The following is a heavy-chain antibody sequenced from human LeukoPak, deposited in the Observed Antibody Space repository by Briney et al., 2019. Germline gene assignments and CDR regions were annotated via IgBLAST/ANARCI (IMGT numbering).Heavy chain of an antibody. CDR3: ARDPNTYYDILTGYPY. V-gene: IGHV3-23*01. J-gene: IGHJ4*02. D-gene: IGHD3-9*01. Sequence: GGSLRLSCRVSGITLSNYGMSWVRQAPGKGLEWVAGISGSGGSTNYADSVKGRFTISRDNPKNTLYLQMTSLRAEDTAVYYCARDPNTYYDILTGYPYWGQGTLVTVSS. CDR2: ISGSGGST. CDR1: GITLSNYG.